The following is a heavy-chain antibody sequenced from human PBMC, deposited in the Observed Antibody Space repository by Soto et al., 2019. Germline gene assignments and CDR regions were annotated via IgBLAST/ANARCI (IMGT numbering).Heavy chain of an antibody. J-gene: IGHJ5*02. D-gene: IGHD6-13*01. Sequence: QVQLVESGGGVVQPGRSLRLSCAASGFTFSSYGMHWVRQAPGKGLEWVAVIWYDGSNKYYADSVKGRFIISRDNSKNTLYLQMNSLRAEDTAVYYCARAYRQQLVDWFDPWGQGTLVTVSS. CDR2: IWYDGSNK. CDR3: ARAYRQQLVDWFDP. CDR1: GFTFSSYG. V-gene: IGHV3-33*01.